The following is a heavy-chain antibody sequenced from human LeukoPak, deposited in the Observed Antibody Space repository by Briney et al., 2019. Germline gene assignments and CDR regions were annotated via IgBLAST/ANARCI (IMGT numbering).Heavy chain of an antibody. Sequence: SETLSVTCAVYGGSFSGYYWSWIRQPPGKGLEWIGEINHSGSTNYNPSLKSRVTISVDTSKNQSSLKLSSVTAADTAVYYCARGLITVTIDYRGQGTLVTVSS. D-gene: IGHD4-17*01. J-gene: IGHJ4*02. V-gene: IGHV4-34*01. CDR1: GGSFSGYY. CDR2: INHSGST. CDR3: ARGLITVTIDY.